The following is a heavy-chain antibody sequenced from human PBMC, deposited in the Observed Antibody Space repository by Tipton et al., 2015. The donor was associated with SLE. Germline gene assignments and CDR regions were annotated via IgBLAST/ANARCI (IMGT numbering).Heavy chain of an antibody. D-gene: IGHD5-12*01. J-gene: IGHJ3*02. Sequence: VQMVQSGAEVKKPGESLKISCKGSGYSFTSYWIGWVRQMPGKGLEWRGIIYPGDSDTRYSPSFQGQVTISADKSISTAYLQWSSLKASDTAMYYCARHGMDSGYDLGAFVIWGQGTMVTVSS. CDR3: ARHGMDSGYDLGAFVI. V-gene: IGHV5-51*01. CDR1: GYSFTSYW. CDR2: IYPGDSDT.